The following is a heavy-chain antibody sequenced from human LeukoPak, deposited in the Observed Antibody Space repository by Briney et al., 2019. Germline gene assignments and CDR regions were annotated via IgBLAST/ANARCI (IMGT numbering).Heavy chain of an antibody. Sequence: PGGSLRLSCAASGFTFYDYAMHWVRQAPGKGLEWVSLISGDGGSTYYADSVKGRFTISRDNSKNSLYLQMNSLRTEDTALYYCAKDMGHGGNYYYYGMDVWGQGTTVTVSS. D-gene: IGHD4-23*01. CDR2: ISGDGGST. J-gene: IGHJ6*02. CDR1: GFTFYDYA. V-gene: IGHV3-43*02. CDR3: AKDMGHGGNYYYYGMDV.